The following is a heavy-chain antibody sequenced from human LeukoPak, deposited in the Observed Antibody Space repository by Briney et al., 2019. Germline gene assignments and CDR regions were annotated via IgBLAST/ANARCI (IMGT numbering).Heavy chain of an antibody. CDR1: GASISSSNW. Sequence: SGTLSLTCTVSGASISSSNWWSWVRPPPGKGLEWIGEMYHSGSTNYNPSLKSRVTISIDTSKNQFSLKLNSVTAADTAVYYCAVSSGWYKIDYWGQGTLVTVSS. CDR3: AVSSGWYKIDY. CDR2: MYHSGST. J-gene: IGHJ4*02. V-gene: IGHV4-4*02. D-gene: IGHD6-19*01.